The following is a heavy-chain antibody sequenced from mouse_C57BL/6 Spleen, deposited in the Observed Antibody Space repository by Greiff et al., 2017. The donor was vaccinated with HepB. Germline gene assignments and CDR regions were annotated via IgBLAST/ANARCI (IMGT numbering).Heavy chain of an antibody. CDR1: GFTIKNTY. V-gene: IGHV14-3*01. CDR2: IDPANGNT. J-gene: IGHJ4*01. CDR3: ASREINPSAIGC. Sequence: EVQLQQSVAELVRPRASVKLSCTASGFTIKNTYMHWVKQRPEQGLEWIGRIDPANGNTKYAPKFQGKATITADTSSNTAYLQLSSLTSEDTAHYYGASREINPSAIGCWGEGASVTVSS.